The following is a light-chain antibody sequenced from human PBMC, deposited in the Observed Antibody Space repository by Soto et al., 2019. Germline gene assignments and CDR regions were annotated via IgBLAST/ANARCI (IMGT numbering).Light chain of an antibody. CDR3: SSYTSSSASI. V-gene: IGLV2-14*01. CDR1: SSDVGGYNY. CDR2: EVS. Sequence: QSVLTQPASVSGSPGQSITISCTGTSSDVGGYNYVSWYQQHPGKAPKLMIYEVSNRPSGVSNRFSGSKFGNTASLTICGLQAEDEADYYCSSYTSSSASIFGTWTKVTVL. J-gene: IGLJ1*01.